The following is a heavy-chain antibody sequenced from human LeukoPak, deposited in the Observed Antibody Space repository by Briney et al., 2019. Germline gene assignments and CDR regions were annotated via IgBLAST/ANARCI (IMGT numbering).Heavy chain of an antibody. CDR1: SGSISSYY. V-gene: IGHV4-59*01. D-gene: IGHD3-10*01. Sequence: PSETLSLTCTVSSGSISSYYWSWIRQPPGKGLEWIGYIFYSGSTNYNPSLKSRVTISVDTSKNQFSLKLSSVTAADTAVYYCARELSRGYYYGSGSQSNWFDPWGQGTLVTVSS. J-gene: IGHJ5*02. CDR2: IFYSGST. CDR3: ARELSRGYYYGSGSQSNWFDP.